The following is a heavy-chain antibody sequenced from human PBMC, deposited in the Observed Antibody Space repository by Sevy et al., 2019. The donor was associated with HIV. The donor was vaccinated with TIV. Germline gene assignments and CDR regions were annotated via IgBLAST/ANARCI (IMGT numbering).Heavy chain of an antibody. Sequence: GGSLRLSCVASGFSFSNYAMHWVHQAPGKGLEWVAVIWNDGNDKSYADSVKGRFTISRDNAKNTLYLQMNSLRAEDTAIYYCATEYNNGYDYWGQGTMVTVSS. J-gene: IGHJ4*02. CDR3: ATEYNNGYDY. V-gene: IGHV3-33*01. D-gene: IGHD5-18*01. CDR1: GFSFSNYA. CDR2: IWNDGNDK.